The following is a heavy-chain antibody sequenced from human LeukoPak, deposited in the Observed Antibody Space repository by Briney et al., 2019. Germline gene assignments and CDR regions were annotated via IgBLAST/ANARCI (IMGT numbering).Heavy chain of an antibody. Sequence: GGSLKLSCAASGFTISSYSMNWVRQAPGKGLEWVSSISSSSSYIYYADSVKGRFTISRDNAKNSLYLQMNSLRAEDTAVYYCAREENEYSSSWPRYFDYWGQGTLVTVSS. J-gene: IGHJ4*02. CDR3: AREENEYSSSWPRYFDY. CDR2: ISSSSSYI. V-gene: IGHV3-21*01. D-gene: IGHD6-13*01. CDR1: GFTISSYS.